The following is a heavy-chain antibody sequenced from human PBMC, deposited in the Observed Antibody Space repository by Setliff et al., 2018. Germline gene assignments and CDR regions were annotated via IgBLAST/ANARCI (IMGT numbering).Heavy chain of an antibody. CDR2: IYRGGNT. CDR3: ARDGGEY. Sequence: GESLKISCAASGFTVSSNYMSWVRQAPGKGLEWVSIIYRGGNTYYADSVKGRFTISRDNSKNTLYLQMNSLRAEDTAVYYCARDGGEYWGQGTLVTVSS. D-gene: IGHD3-16*01. V-gene: IGHV3-66*02. CDR1: GFTVSSNY. J-gene: IGHJ4*02.